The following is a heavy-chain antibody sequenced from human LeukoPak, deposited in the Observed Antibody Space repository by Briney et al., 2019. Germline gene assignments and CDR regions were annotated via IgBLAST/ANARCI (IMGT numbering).Heavy chain of an antibody. D-gene: IGHD3-10*01. CDR1: GGSISSYY. CDR2: FYTSGGT. CDR3: ARGFLGDYFGSGSYYVFDY. Sequence: SETLSLTCTVSGGSISSYYWSWIRQPAGKGLEWIGRFYTSGGTKYNPSLKSRVTMSEDTSKNQFSLKLSSVTAADTAVYYCARGFLGDYFGSGSYYVFDYWGQGTLVTVSS. V-gene: IGHV4-4*07. J-gene: IGHJ4*02.